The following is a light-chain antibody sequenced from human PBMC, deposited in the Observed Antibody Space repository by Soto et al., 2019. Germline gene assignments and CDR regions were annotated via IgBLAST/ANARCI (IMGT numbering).Light chain of an antibody. CDR2: DVS. Sequence: QSALTQPASVSGSPGXSITISCTGTSSDVGGYNYVSWYQQHPGKAPKLMIYDVSNRPSGVSNRFSGSKSGNTASLTISGLQAEDEADYYCSSYTSSSTVVFGGGTKVTVL. CDR1: SSDVGGYNY. J-gene: IGLJ2*01. V-gene: IGLV2-14*01. CDR3: SSYTSSSTVV.